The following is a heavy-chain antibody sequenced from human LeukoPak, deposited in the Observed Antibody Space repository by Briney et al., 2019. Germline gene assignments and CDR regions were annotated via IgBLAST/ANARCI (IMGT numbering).Heavy chain of an antibody. CDR1: GFTVNSNY. V-gene: IGHV3-66*01. J-gene: IGHJ4*02. CDR3: AREYGGNSYYFDY. Sequence: GGSLRLSCAASGFTVNSNYMSWVRQAPGKGLEWVSVIYSGGSTYYADSVKGRFTISRDNSKNTLYLQMNSLRAEDTAVYYCAREYGGNSYYFDYWGQGTLVTVSS. CDR2: IYSGGST. D-gene: IGHD4-23*01.